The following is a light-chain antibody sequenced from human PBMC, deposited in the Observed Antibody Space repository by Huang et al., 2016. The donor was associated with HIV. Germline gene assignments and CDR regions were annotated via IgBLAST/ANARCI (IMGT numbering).Light chain of an antibody. J-gene: IGKJ4*01. CDR1: QSVSAF. CDR3: QQRSKWPLT. V-gene: IGKV3-11*01. Sequence: EIVLTQSPATLSLSPGQRVTLSCRASQSVSAFLAWYQQKPGQAPRLLIYDASKRATGIPARFSGSGAGTDFTLTISSLEPEDFAVYYCQQRSKWPLTFGGGTKVESK. CDR2: DAS.